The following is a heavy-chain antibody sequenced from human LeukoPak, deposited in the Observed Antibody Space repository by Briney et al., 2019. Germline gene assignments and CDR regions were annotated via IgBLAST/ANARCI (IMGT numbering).Heavy chain of an antibody. Sequence: SETLSLTCAVYGGSFSGYYWSWIRQPPGKGLEWIGEINHSGSTNYNPSLKSRVTISVDTSKNQFSLKLSSVTAADTAVYYCARVRRTRSQLSHMDVWGKGTTVTVSS. CDR2: INHSGST. D-gene: IGHD2-2*01. CDR3: ARVRRTRSQLSHMDV. V-gene: IGHV4-34*01. J-gene: IGHJ6*03. CDR1: GGSFSGYY.